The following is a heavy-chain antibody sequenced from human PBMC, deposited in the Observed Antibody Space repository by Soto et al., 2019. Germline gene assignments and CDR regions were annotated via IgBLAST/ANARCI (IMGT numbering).Heavy chain of an antibody. J-gene: IGHJ3*02. D-gene: IGHD5-12*01. Sequence: EAQLLESGGELIQPGGSLRLSCAASGFTYSSHGMSWVRQAPGKGLEWIAGLSRGGGSTYYADSVKGLFTISRDNSKNPLDLIMNSLRVEDTALYYCARDGQYRTDGFDIWGQGTMVTVSS. V-gene: IGHV3-23*01. CDR3: ARDGQYRTDGFDI. CDR1: GFTYSSHG. CDR2: LSRGGGST.